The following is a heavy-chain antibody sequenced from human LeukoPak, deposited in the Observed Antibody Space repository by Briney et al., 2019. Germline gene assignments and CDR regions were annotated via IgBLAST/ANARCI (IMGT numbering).Heavy chain of an antibody. CDR1: GGSFSGYY. V-gene: IGHV4-34*01. Sequence: SETLSLTCAVYGGSFSGYYWSWIRQPPGKGLEWIGEINHSGSTNYNPSLKSRVTISVDTSKNQFSLKLSSVTAADTAVYYCARRSSCSGGSCYLTDYYYYYYMDVWGKGTTVTTSS. D-gene: IGHD2-15*01. J-gene: IGHJ6*03. CDR3: ARRSSCSGGSCYLTDYYYYYYMDV. CDR2: INHSGST.